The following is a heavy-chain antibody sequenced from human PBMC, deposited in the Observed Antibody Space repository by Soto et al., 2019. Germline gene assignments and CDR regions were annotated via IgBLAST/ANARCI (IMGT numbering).Heavy chain of an antibody. J-gene: IGHJ4*02. V-gene: IGHV4-30-2*01. CDR1: GGSISSGGYS. CDR2: IYHSGST. CDR3: ARGGWRHIDY. Sequence: SETLSLTCAVSGGSISSGGYSWSWIRQPPGKGLEWIGYIYHSGSTYYNPSLKSRVTISVDTSKNQFSLKLSSVTAADTAVYYCARGGWRHIDYWGQGTLVTVS. D-gene: IGHD3-3*01.